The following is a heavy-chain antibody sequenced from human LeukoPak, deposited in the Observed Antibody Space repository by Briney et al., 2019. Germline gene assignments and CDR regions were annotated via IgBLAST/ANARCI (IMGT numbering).Heavy chain of an antibody. CDR2: IYPDDSAT. V-gene: IGHV5-51*01. CDR3: ARHLYSDGQSGFDY. CDR1: GYIFTNYC. Sequence: GESRQISSKASGYIFTNYCIAWVGQMPPTGGEWMGAIYPDDSATRYSPSFQGQVTISADKSVTTAYLQWSSLRASDTAIYYCARHLYSDGQSGFDYWGQGTLVTVSS. J-gene: IGHJ4*02. D-gene: IGHD4-17*01.